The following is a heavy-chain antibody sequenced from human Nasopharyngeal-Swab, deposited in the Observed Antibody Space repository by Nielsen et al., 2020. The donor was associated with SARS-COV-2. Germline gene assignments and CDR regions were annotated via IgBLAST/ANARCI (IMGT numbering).Heavy chain of an antibody. CDR1: GGTFSSYA. J-gene: IGHJ3*02. CDR3: ARGDTIFGKGSYDAFDI. CDR2: IIPIFGTA. Sequence: AVKVSCKASGGTFSSYAISWVRQAPGQGLEWMGGIIPIFGTANYAQKFQGRVTITADKSTSTAYMELSSLRSEDTAVYYCARGDTIFGKGSYDAFDIWGQGTMVTVSS. V-gene: IGHV1-69*06. D-gene: IGHD3-3*01.